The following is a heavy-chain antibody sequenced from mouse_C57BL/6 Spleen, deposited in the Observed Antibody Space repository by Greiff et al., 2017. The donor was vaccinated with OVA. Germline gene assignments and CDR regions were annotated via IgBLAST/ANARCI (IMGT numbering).Heavy chain of an antibody. CDR1: GYAFSSSW. CDR3: ARGVGRDWYFDV. J-gene: IGHJ1*03. Sequence: QVQLQQSGPELVKPGASVKISCKASGYAFSSSWMNWVKQRPGKGLEWIGRIYPGDGDTNYNGKFKGKATLTADKSSSTAYMQLSSLTSEDSAVYFCARGVGRDWYFDVWGTGTTVTVSS. V-gene: IGHV1-82*01. CDR2: IYPGDGDT. D-gene: IGHD4-1*01.